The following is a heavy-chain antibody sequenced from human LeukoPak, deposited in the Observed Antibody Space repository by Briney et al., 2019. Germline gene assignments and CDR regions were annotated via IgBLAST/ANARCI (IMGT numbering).Heavy chain of an antibody. Sequence: SGGSLRLSCAASGFTFSSYSMHWVRQAPGKGLEWVAFIRYDGSNKYYADSVKGRFTISRDNSKNTLYLQMNSLRAEDTAVYYCAKSWIQLWYFDYWGQGTLVTVSS. V-gene: IGHV3-30*02. J-gene: IGHJ4*02. CDR1: GFTFSSYS. D-gene: IGHD5-18*01. CDR2: IRYDGSNK. CDR3: AKSWIQLWYFDY.